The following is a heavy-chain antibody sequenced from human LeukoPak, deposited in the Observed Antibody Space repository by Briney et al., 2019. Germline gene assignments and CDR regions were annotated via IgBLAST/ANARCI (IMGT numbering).Heavy chain of an antibody. Sequence: GGSLRLSCAASGFTFSSYAMHWVRQAPGKGLEWVAVISYDGSNKDYADSVKGRFTISRDNAKNSLYLQMNSLRAEDTAVYYCAELGITMIGGVWGKGTTVTISS. CDR1: GFTFSSYA. CDR3: AELGITMIGGV. CDR2: ISYDGSNK. D-gene: IGHD3-10*02. V-gene: IGHV3-30*04. J-gene: IGHJ6*04.